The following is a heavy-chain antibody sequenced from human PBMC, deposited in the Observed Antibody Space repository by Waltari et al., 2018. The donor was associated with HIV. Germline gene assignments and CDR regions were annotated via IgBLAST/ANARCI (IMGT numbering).Heavy chain of an antibody. CDR3: ARVATVTTY. J-gene: IGHJ4*02. Sequence: QVQLVESGGGVVQPGRSLRLSCAASGFTFSSYAMHWVRQAPGKGREWVAVISYDGSNKYYADSVKGRFTISRDNSKNTLYLQMNSLRAEDTAVYYCARVATVTTYWGQGTLVTVSS. V-gene: IGHV3-30*04. CDR1: GFTFSSYA. D-gene: IGHD4-17*01. CDR2: ISYDGSNK.